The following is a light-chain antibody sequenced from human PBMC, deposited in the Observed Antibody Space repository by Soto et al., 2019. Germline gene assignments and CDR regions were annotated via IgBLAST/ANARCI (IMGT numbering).Light chain of an antibody. J-gene: IGKJ1*01. V-gene: IGKV3-20*01. Sequence: EIVLTQSPGTLSLSPGERATLSCRASQSVRSNFLAWYQQKPGQAPRLLIYGASNRATGIPDRFSGSGSGTDFTLTITRLEAEDFAMYYCQRYESLRTFGQGTKVEI. CDR1: QSVRSNF. CDR3: QRYESLRT. CDR2: GAS.